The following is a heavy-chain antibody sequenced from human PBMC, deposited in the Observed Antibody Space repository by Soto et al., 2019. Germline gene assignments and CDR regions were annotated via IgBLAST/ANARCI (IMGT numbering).Heavy chain of an antibody. Sequence: QVQLQESGPGLVKPSETLSLTCTVSGGSVSSGSYYWSWIRQPPGKGLEWIGYIYYSGSTNYNPSLKSRVTISVDTSKNHFSLKLSSVTAADTAVYYCARYSSGWAHFDYWGQGTLVTVSS. J-gene: IGHJ4*02. CDR1: GGSVSSGSYY. V-gene: IGHV4-61*03. CDR2: IYYSGST. CDR3: ARYSSGWAHFDY. D-gene: IGHD6-19*01.